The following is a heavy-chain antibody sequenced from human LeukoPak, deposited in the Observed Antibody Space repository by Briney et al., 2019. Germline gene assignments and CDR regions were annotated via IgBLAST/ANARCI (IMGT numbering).Heavy chain of an antibody. V-gene: IGHV3-53*05. CDR1: GFTVGSNY. J-gene: IGHJ4*02. CDR3: ARETGSAVGSTDFDY. CDR2: IYSGGST. D-gene: IGHD4-17*01. Sequence: GGSLRLSCAASGFTVGSNYMSWVRQAPGKGLEWVSVIYSGGSTYYADSVKGRFTVSRDNSKNTLYLQMNSLRAEDTAVYYCARETGSAVGSTDFDYWGQGTLVTVSS.